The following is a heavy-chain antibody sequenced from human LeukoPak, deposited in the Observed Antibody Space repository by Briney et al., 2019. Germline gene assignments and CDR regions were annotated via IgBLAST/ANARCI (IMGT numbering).Heavy chain of an antibody. J-gene: IGHJ4*02. CDR3: ARGQMAGY. CDR1: GFPFSSYW. D-gene: IGHD5-24*01. V-gene: IGHV3-7*05. CDR2: IKPDGSEK. Sequence: GGFLRLSCAASGFPFSSYWMSWVRQAPGKGLEWVANIKPDGSEKSYVDSVKGRFTISRDNAKNSLYLQMNSLRAEDTAVYYCARGQMAGYWGQGTLVTVSS.